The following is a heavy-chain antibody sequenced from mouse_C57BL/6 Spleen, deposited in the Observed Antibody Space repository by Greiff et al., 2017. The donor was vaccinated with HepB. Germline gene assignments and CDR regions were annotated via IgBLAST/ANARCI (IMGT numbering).Heavy chain of an antibody. CDR3: ARDSYAPLYFDV. D-gene: IGHD2-12*01. V-gene: IGHV1-72*01. CDR2: IEPNSGGT. Sequence: QVQLQQPGAELVKPGASVKLFCKASGYTFTSYWLHWVKQMPGRGLEWIGRIEPNSGGTKYNEKFKSKATLTVDKPSSTAYMQLSSLTSEDSEVYYCARDSYAPLYFDVWGAGTRDTVSS. J-gene: IGHJ1*01. CDR1: GYTFTSYW.